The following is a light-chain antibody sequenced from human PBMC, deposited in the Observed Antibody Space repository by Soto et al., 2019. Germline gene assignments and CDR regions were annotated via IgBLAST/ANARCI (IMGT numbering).Light chain of an antibody. CDR2: AVS. CDR3: QQSYIDHVT. V-gene: IGKV1-39*01. J-gene: IGKJ4*01. Sequence: DLQMTQSPSSLSASVGDRITITCRASQTVYSYLNWYQQKPGRAPKLLIYAVSSLDNGVPSRFSGSGSGTDFTLTMSSLQPEDFATYYCQQSYIDHVTFGGGTKVEIK. CDR1: QTVYSY.